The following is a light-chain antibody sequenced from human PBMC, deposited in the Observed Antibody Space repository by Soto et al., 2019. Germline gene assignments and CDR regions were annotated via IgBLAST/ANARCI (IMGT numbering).Light chain of an antibody. J-gene: IGKJ1*01. CDR2: AAS. V-gene: IGKV1-39*01. CDR3: QQSYSTPRT. CDR1: QSISSY. Sequence: DIQMTQSPSSLSASVGDRVTITCRASQSISSYLNWYQQKPGKAPKLLIYAASSLQSGVPLRFSGSGSGTDFTLTISSLQTEDFATYYCQQSYSTPRTFGQGTKVEIK.